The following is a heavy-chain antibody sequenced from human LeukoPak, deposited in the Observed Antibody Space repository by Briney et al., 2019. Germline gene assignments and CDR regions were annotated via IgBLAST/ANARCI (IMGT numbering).Heavy chain of an antibody. Sequence: GGSLRLSCAASGFTFSSYSMNWVRQAPGKGLEWVSSISSSSSYIYYADSVKGRFTISRDNAKNSLYLQMNSLRAEDTAVYYCARHQGSNYGLDVWGQGTTVTVSS. D-gene: IGHD6-13*01. CDR1: GFTFSSYS. CDR2: ISSSSSYI. V-gene: IGHV3-21*01. CDR3: ARHQGSNYGLDV. J-gene: IGHJ6*02.